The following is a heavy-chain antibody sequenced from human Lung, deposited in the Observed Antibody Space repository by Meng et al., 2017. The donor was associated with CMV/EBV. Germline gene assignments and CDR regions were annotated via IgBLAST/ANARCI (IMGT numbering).Heavy chain of an antibody. CDR2: IRSSGVDK. J-gene: IGHJ4*02. Sequence: GGSLRLXCAASGFSLSDFHMSWIRQAPGKGLEWVSNIRSSGVDKYYADSVKGRFTISRDDAKKSLYLQMNSLRAEDTAVYYCARDCPLYVFDDWCQGVLVTVSS. CDR3: ARDCPLYVFDD. D-gene: IGHD5/OR15-5a*01. CDR1: GFSLSDFH. V-gene: IGHV3-11*01.